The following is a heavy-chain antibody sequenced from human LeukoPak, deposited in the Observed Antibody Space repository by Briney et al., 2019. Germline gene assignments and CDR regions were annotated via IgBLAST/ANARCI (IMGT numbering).Heavy chain of an antibody. Sequence: SVKVSCKASGGTFSSYAISWVRQAPGQGLEWMGRIIPILGIANYAQKFQGRVTITADKSTSTAYMELSSLRSEDTAVYYCAREPARTAPKSYYDSSRTAFDIWGQGTLVTVSS. J-gene: IGHJ3*02. D-gene: IGHD3-22*01. CDR3: AREPARTAPKSYYDSSRTAFDI. V-gene: IGHV1-69*04. CDR1: GGTFSSYA. CDR2: IIPILGIA.